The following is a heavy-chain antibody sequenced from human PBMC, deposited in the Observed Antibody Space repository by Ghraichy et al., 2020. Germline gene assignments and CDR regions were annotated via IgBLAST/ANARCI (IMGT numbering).Heavy chain of an antibody. V-gene: IGHV6-1*01. CDR1: GDSVSSNSAA. CDR2: TYYRSKWYN. J-gene: IGHJ6*02. D-gene: IGHD6-19*01. CDR3: ARDLLYIKDAVAGPRDYYYYGMDV. Sequence: SQTLSLTCAISGDSVSSNSAAWNWIRQSPSRGLEWLGRTYYRSKWYNDYAVSVKSRITINPDTSKNQFSLQLNSVTPEDTAVYYCARDLLYIKDAVAGPRDYYYYGMDVWGQGTTVTVSS.